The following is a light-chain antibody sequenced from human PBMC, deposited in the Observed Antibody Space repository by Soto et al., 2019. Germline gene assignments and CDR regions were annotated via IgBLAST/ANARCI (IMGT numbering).Light chain of an antibody. CDR2: EVS. CDR3: CSYAGSSTFV. J-gene: IGLJ1*01. Sequence: QSALTQPASVSGSPGQSITISCTGTSSDVGSYNLVSSYQQHPGKAPKLMIYEVSKRPSGVSNRFSGSKSGNTASLTISGLQAEDEADYYCCSYAGSSTFVFGTGTKVTVL. V-gene: IGLV2-23*02. CDR1: SSDVGSYNL.